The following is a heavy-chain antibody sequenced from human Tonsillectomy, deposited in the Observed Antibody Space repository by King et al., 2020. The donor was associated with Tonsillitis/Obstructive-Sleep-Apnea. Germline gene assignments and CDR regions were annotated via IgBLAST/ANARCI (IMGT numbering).Heavy chain of an antibody. V-gene: IGHV3-48*02. J-gene: IGHJ4*02. CDR3: ARGKSY. CDR2: ISGSASPI. CDR1: GFTFSTYS. Sequence: VQLVESGGGLVQPGGSLRLSCAASGFTFSTYSMNWVRQAPGKGLEYISYISGSASPIYYADSVKGRFTISRDNARNSLYRQMNSLRDEDTAVYYCARGKSYWGQGTLVTVSS.